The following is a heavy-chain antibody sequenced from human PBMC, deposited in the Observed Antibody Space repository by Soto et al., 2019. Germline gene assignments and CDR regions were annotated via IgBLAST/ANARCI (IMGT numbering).Heavy chain of an antibody. Sequence: LRLSCAASGFMFSSYAMTWVRQAPGKGLEWVSVISGSGDNTYYADSVKGRFTISRDGSKDTPYLQMNSLRADDTAVYYCAKTFFSGSGSYRGWFDPWGQGTQVTVSS. CDR2: ISGSGDNT. D-gene: IGHD3-10*01. V-gene: IGHV3-23*01. CDR3: AKTFFSGSGSYRGWFDP. CDR1: GFMFSSYA. J-gene: IGHJ5*02.